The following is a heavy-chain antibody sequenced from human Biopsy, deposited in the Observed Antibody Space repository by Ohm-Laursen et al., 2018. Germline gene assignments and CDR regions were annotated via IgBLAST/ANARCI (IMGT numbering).Heavy chain of an antibody. J-gene: IGHJ4*02. V-gene: IGHV3-74*03. CDR2: INSDGSYT. D-gene: IGHD4/OR15-4a*01. CDR3: ARDPGQDGAIDF. CDR1: GFTFSSYW. Sequence: SLRLSCAASGFTFSSYWMHWVRQAPGKGLVWVARINSDGSYTTNVDSVKGRFTISRDNAKNTLFLQMNSLSTEDTAVYHCARDPGQDGAIDFWGQGTLVTVSS.